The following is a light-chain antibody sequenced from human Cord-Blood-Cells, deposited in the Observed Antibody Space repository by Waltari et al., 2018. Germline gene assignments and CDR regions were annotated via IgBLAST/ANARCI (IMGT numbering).Light chain of an antibody. CDR3: SSYAGSNNYV. CDR2: EVS. V-gene: IGLV2-8*01. Sequence: QSALTQPPSASGSPGQSVTISCTGTSSDVGGYHDVSWYQQHPGKAPKRMIYEVSKRPSGVPDRFSGSKSGNTASRTLSGLQAEDEADYYCSSYAGSNNYVVGTGTKVTVL. J-gene: IGLJ1*01. CDR1: SSDVGGYHD.